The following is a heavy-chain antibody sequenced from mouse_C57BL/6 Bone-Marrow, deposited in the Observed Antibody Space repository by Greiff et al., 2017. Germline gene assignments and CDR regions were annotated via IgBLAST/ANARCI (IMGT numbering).Heavy chain of an antibody. D-gene: IGHD1-1*01. V-gene: IGHV1-72*01. Sequence: QVQLQQPGAELVKPGASVKLSCKASGYTFTSYWMHWVKQRPGRGLEWIGRIDANSGGTKYKEKFKSKATLTVDKPYSTAYMQLSSLTSEDSAVYYCARGYYYGPWFAYWGQGTLVTVSA. CDR2: IDANSGGT. J-gene: IGHJ3*01. CDR3: ARGYYYGPWFAY. CDR1: GYTFTSYW.